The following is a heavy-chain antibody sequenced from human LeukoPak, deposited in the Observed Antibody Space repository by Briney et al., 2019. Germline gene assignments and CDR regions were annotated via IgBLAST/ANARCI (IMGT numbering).Heavy chain of an antibody. CDR1: GFTASSNY. Sequence: GGSLRLSCAASGFTASSNYMSWVRQAPGKGLEWVSVIYSSGSTYYADSAKSRFTISRDNSKNTLYLQMNSLRAEDTAVYYCARDGQRYYDSSGYYSWGQGTLVTVSS. CDR2: IYSSGST. D-gene: IGHD3-22*01. V-gene: IGHV3-53*01. CDR3: ARDGQRYYDSSGYYS. J-gene: IGHJ4*02.